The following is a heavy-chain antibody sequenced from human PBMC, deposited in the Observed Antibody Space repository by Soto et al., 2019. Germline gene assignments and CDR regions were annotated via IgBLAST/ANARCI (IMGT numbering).Heavy chain of an antibody. V-gene: IGHV1-18*01. Sequence: GASVKVSCKASGYTFTSYGISWVRQAPGQGLEWMGWISAYNGNTNYAQKLQGRVTMTTDTSTSTAYMELNSLRAEDTGVYYCVRGGGGGQFDSWGQGTLVTVSS. J-gene: IGHJ4*02. CDR3: VRGGGGGQFDS. D-gene: IGHD2-21*01. CDR2: ISAYNGNT. CDR1: GYTFTSYG.